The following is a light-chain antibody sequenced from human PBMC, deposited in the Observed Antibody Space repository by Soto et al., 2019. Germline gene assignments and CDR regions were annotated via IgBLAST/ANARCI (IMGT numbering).Light chain of an antibody. J-gene: IGKJ4*01. V-gene: IGKV3-20*01. CDR2: DAS. CDR3: QQYASSPLT. Sequence: EIELTQSPGTLSLSPGERATLSGRASQSVSSSYLAWYQQKPGQAPRLLIYDASSRATGIPDRFSGSGSGTDFTLTISRLQPEDFAVYYCQQYASSPLTFGGGTKVELK. CDR1: QSVSSSY.